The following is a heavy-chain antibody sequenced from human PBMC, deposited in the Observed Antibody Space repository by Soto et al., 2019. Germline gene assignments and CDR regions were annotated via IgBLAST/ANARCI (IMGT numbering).Heavy chain of an antibody. D-gene: IGHD4-17*01. J-gene: IGHJ4*02. Sequence: ASVKLSCKTSGYRFADYKLHWVRQAPGQGLEWMGWVDPNGGGSNSAQKFQGSVTMTWDTSITTAYLDLTRLTTNDTATYFCATWVDYGDFEGFDFWGRGTLVTVSS. V-gene: IGHV1-2*04. CDR2: VDPNGGGS. CDR1: GYRFADYK. CDR3: ATWVDYGDFEGFDF.